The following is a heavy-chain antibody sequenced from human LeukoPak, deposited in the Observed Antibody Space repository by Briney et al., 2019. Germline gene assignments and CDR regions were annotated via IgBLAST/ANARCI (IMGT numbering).Heavy chain of an antibody. CDR1: GFTVSSSF. CDR2: LYNGGAP. V-gene: IGHV3-53*01. Sequence: GGSLRLSCAASGFTVSSSFMRWVRQAPGKRLEWVSVLYNGGAPYYVDSVKGRFTISRDNSKNTLYLQMNSWRAEDTAVYYCARDRGGDYWYFDLWGRGTLVTVSS. J-gene: IGHJ2*01. D-gene: IGHD3-10*01. CDR3: ARDRGGDYWYFDL.